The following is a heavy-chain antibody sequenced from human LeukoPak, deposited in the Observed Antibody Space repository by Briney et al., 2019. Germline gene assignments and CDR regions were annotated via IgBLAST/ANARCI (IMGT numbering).Heavy chain of an antibody. V-gene: IGHV1-46*01. CDR1: GLTFSSYA. Sequence: GASVKVYCKASGLTFSSYAISWVRQAPGQGLEWMGLINPTGGSTGYAQKFQGRVTMTRDMSTSTDYMELSSLRSEDTAIYYCARDNSVGDNAWWFDPWGQGTLVTVSS. CDR2: INPTGGST. D-gene: IGHD1-26*01. CDR3: ARDNSVGDNAWWFDP. J-gene: IGHJ5*02.